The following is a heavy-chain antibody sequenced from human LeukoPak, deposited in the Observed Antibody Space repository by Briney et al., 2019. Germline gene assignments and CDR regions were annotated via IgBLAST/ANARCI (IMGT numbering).Heavy chain of an antibody. V-gene: IGHV5-51*01. D-gene: IGHD2-21*02. CDR1: GYSVSSYW. Sequence: GESLKISCKGSGYSVSSYWIGWVRQMPGKGLEGMGMIYPGDSDTRYSPSFQGQVTISADKSISTAYLQWSSLKASDSAMYYCARRAYCGGDCYLDYWGQGTLVTVSS. J-gene: IGHJ4*02. CDR3: ARRAYCGGDCYLDY. CDR2: IYPGDSDT.